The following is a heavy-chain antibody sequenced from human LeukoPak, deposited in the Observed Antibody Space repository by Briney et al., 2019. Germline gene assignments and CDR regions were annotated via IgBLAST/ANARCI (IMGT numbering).Heavy chain of an antibody. Sequence: GGSLRLSCAASGFTFSSYAMSWVRQAPGKGLEWVSAISGSGGSTYYADSVKGRFAISRDNSKNTLYLQMNSLRAEDTAVYYCAKPLSSGYGGGYWGQGTLVTASS. D-gene: IGHD5-12*01. CDR3: AKPLSSGYGGGY. CDR2: ISGSGGST. J-gene: IGHJ4*02. CDR1: GFTFSSYA. V-gene: IGHV3-23*01.